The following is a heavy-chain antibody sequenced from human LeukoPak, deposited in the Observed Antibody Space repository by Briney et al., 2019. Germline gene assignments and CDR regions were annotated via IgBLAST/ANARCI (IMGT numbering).Heavy chain of an antibody. D-gene: IGHD6-19*01. J-gene: IGHJ4*02. V-gene: IGHV3-23*01. Sequence: QTGGSLRLSCAASGFTFSSYPMSWVRQAPGKGLEWVSAISGSGGDTYHADSVKGRFTISRDNSKNTLYLQMNSLRAEDTALYYCATSSGWYPKYFDYWGQGTLVAVSS. CDR1: GFTFSSYP. CDR2: ISGSGGDT. CDR3: ATSSGWYPKYFDY.